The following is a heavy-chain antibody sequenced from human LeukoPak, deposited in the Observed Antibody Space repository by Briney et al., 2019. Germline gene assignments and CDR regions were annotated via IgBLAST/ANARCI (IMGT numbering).Heavy chain of an antibody. CDR2: IYHSGSA. CDR3: ARVIIIGYYTPKIFDY. D-gene: IGHD3-3*01. Sequence: SETLSLTCTVSGYSISSGYYWGWIRQPPGKGLEWIGSIYHSGSAYYNPSLKSRVTISVDTSKNQFSLKLSSVTAADTAVYYCARVIIIGYYTPKIFDYWGQGTLVTVSS. J-gene: IGHJ4*02. CDR1: GYSISSGYY. V-gene: IGHV4-38-2*02.